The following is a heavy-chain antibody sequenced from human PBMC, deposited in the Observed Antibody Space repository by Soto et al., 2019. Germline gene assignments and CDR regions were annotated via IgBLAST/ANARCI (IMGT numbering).Heavy chain of an antibody. CDR2: IYYSGST. J-gene: IGHJ6*02. Sequence: SETLSLTCTVSGGSISSSSYYWGWIRQPPGKGLEWIGSIYYSGSTYYNPSLKSRVTISVDTSKNQFSLKLSSVTAADTAVYYCARRRVGELLKNFYGMDVWGQGTTVTVS. D-gene: IGHD3-10*01. V-gene: IGHV4-39*01. CDR3: ARRRVGELLKNFYGMDV. CDR1: GGSISSSSYY.